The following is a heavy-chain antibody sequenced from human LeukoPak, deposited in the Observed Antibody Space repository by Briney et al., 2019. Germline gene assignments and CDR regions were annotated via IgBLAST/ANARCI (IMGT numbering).Heavy chain of an antibody. V-gene: IGHV4-59*11. Sequence: SDTLSLTCTVSGGSLSGHFWSWFRRPPGKGLENIGYIHSSGSTNYNPSYKSRVTVSLEMSKNQFPLSLSSVTAADTAVYYCARDSGDTDWYNFDFWGQGILVTVSS. CDR1: GGSLSGHF. J-gene: IGHJ4*02. D-gene: IGHD3-10*01. CDR2: IHSSGST. CDR3: ARDSGDTDWYNFDF.